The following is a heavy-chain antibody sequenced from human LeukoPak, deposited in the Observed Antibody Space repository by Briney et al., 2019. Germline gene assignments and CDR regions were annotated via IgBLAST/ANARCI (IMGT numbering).Heavy chain of an antibody. J-gene: IGHJ4*02. CDR2: IYSGGST. CDR1: GFTVSSNY. CDR3: ARETYGDDSFDY. V-gene: IGHV3-53*01. D-gene: IGHD4-17*01. Sequence: PGGSLRLSCAASGFTVSSNYMSWVRQAPGKGLEWVSVIYSGGSTYYTDSVKGRFTISRDNSKNTLYLQMNSLRAEDTAVYYCARETYGDDSFDYWGQGTLVTVSS.